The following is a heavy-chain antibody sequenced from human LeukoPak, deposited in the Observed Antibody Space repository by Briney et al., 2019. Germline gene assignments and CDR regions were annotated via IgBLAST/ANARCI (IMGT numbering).Heavy chain of an antibody. CDR2: IYSDGNT. D-gene: IGHD1-26*01. CDR3: VREREGSNSEH. Sequence: PGGSLRLSCAASGFTVSNNRLSWVRQAPGMGLEWVSTIYSDGNTYYPDSVKGRFTISRDGSKNTLYLQLNSLKTEDTAIYHCVREREGSNSEHWGQGTLVTVSS. J-gene: IGHJ1*01. CDR1: GFTVSNNR. V-gene: IGHV3-53*01.